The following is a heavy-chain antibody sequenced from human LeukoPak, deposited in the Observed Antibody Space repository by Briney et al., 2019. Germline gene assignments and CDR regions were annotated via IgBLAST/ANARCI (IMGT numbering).Heavy chain of an antibody. J-gene: IGHJ4*02. CDR3: ARGRATGRSGGDY. CDR2: ISSGSSSI. CDR1: GFTFSSCS. Sequence: GGSLRLSCAASGFTFSSCSMNWVRQAPGKGLEWVSYISSGSSSIYYADSVKGRFTISRDNAEDSLYLQMNSLRDEDTAVYYCARGRATGRSGGDYWGQGTLVTVSS. V-gene: IGHV3-48*02. D-gene: IGHD3-9*01.